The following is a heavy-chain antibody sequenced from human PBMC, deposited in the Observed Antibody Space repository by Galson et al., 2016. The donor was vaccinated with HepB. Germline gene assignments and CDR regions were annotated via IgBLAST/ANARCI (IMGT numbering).Heavy chain of an antibody. V-gene: IGHV3-7*04. D-gene: IGHD5-18*01. CDR2: IKQDGSEK. CDR1: GLPFSNYW. CDR3: ARAQWILARRAAYFDY. Sequence: SLRLSCAASGLPFSNYWMNWVRQAPGKGLEWVANIKQDGSEKYYVDSVKGRFTISRDNARNSTYLQMNSLRADGTAVYYCARAQWILARRAAYFDYWGQGILVTVSP. J-gene: IGHJ4*02.